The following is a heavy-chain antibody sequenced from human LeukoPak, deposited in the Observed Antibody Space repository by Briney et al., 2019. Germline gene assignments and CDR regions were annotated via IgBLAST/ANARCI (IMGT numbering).Heavy chain of an antibody. Sequence: PGGSLRLSCAASGFTFSNYAMSWVRQAPGKGLEWVSSIGGSDGGTYYAESVQGRFTISRDNSKKTLYLQMNSLRVEDTAVYFCADPPNADYWGQGTLVTVSS. D-gene: IGHD4/OR15-4a*01. CDR1: GFTFSNYA. CDR3: ADPPNADY. CDR2: IGGSDGGT. J-gene: IGHJ4*02. V-gene: IGHV3-23*01.